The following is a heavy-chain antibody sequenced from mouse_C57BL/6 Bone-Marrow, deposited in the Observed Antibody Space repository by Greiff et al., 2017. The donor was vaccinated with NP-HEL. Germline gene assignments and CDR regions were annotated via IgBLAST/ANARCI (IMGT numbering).Heavy chain of an antibody. Sequence: QVQLKESGAELVKPGASVKLSCKASGYTFTEYTIHWVKQRSGQGLEWIGWFYPGSGSIKYNEKFKDKATLTADKSSSTVYMELSRLTSEDSAVYFCARHEGAPPITTVVAPAMDYWGQGTSVTVSS. D-gene: IGHD1-1*01. CDR2: FYPGSGSI. CDR3: ARHEGAPPITTVVAPAMDY. J-gene: IGHJ4*01. CDR1: GYTFTEYT. V-gene: IGHV1-62-2*01.